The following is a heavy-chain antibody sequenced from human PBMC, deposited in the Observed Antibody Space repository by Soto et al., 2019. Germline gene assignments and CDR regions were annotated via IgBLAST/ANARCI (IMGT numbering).Heavy chain of an antibody. V-gene: IGHV4-30-4*01. CDR3: AREDTAMAFDY. D-gene: IGHD5-18*01. CDR1: GGSISSGDYY. CDR2: IYYSGST. J-gene: IGHJ4*02. Sequence: SETLSLTCTVSGGSISSGDYYWSWIRQPPGKGLEWIGYIYYSGSTYYNPSLKSRVTISVDTSKNQFSLKLSSVTAADTAVYYCAREDTAMAFDYWGQGTLVTVSS.